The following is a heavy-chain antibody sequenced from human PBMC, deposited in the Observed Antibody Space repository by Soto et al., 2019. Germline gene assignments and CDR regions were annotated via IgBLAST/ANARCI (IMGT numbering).Heavy chain of an antibody. CDR1: GFTFSSYG. CDR2: IWYDGSNK. J-gene: IGHJ4*02. CDR3: AKDGTPDYYDSSGQIDY. V-gene: IGHV3-30*02. D-gene: IGHD3-22*01. Sequence: GGSLRLSCAASGFTFSSYGMHWVRQAPGKGLEWVAVIWYDGSNKYYADSVKGRFTISRDNSKNTLYLQMNSLRAEDTAVYYCAKDGTPDYYDSSGQIDYWGQGTLVTVSS.